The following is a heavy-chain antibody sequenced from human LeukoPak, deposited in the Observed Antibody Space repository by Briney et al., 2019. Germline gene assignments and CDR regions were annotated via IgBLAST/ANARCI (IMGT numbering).Heavy chain of an antibody. D-gene: IGHD4-17*01. J-gene: IGHJ4*02. Sequence: ASVKLSCKASGGTFSSYAISWVRQAPGQGLEWMGGIIPIFGTANYAQKLRGRVTITADESRSTAYMELSSLRSEDTAVYYCASRLDYGDYGVFDYWGQGTLVTVSS. CDR1: GGTFSSYA. CDR2: IIPIFGTA. V-gene: IGHV1-69*13. CDR3: ASRLDYGDYGVFDY.